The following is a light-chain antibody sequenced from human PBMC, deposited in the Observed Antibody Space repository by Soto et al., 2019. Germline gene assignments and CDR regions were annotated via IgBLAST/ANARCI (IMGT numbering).Light chain of an antibody. Sequence: EIVLTQSPGTLSLSPGERATLSCRASQSVSSSYLAWYQQKPGQAPRLLIYGASSRATGIPDRFSGSGSGTDFTLTISRLEPEVLAVYYCQQYGSSLTWTFGQGTKVEIK. V-gene: IGKV3-20*01. CDR2: GAS. CDR3: QQYGSSLTWT. CDR1: QSVSSSY. J-gene: IGKJ1*01.